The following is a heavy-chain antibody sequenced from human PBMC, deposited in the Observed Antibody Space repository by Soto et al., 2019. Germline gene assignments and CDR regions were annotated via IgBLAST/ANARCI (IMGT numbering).Heavy chain of an antibody. CDR3: TRGGMVALPAANY. CDR2: ISSSIGTI. D-gene: IGHD2-2*01. Sequence: PGGSLRLSCTASGFTFSDYSMSWVRQAPGKGLEWVSYISSSIGTIYYIGSVKGRFTISRDNAKTSLYLQMNSLRDEDTAVYYCTRGGMVALPAANYWGQGTLVTVSS. V-gene: IGHV3-48*02. CDR1: GFTFSDYS. J-gene: IGHJ4*02.